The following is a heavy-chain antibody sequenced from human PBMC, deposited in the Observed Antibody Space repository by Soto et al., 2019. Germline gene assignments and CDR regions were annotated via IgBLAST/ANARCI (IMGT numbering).Heavy chain of an antibody. CDR2: VHYSGST. D-gene: IGHD7-27*01. J-gene: IGHJ4*02. Sequence: SETLSLTCPVSDDSIRHDFWTWIRQPPWKGLELIGYVHYSGSTDYNPSLKSRVTTSVDTSKNQFSLKLSFVTAADTAVYFCARDWTGGDPDLIYFDYWGPGTLVTVSS. CDR3: ARDWTGGDPDLIYFDY. V-gene: IGHV4-59*01. CDR1: DDSIRHDF.